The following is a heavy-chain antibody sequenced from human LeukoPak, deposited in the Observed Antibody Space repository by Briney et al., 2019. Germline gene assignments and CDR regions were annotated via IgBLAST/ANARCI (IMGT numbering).Heavy chain of an antibody. CDR3: ARGDIRGDFDTYFDY. CDR1: GFTFSSYW. Sequence: GGSLRLSCAASGFTFSSYWMSWVRQAPGKGLEWVAVISYDVSRTYYADSVKGRFTISRDNSKNMLYLQMNSLSAGDAAVYYCARGDIRGDFDTYFDYWGQGNLVTVSS. D-gene: IGHD2-21*02. V-gene: IGHV3-30*03. CDR2: ISYDVSRT. J-gene: IGHJ4*02.